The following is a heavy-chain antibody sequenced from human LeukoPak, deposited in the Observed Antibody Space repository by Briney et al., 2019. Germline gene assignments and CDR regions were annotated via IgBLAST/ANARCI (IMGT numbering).Heavy chain of an antibody. D-gene: IGHD4-17*01. CDR3: ARGGAYGCLDY. CDR1: GGSFSGYY. J-gene: IGHJ4*02. CDR2: INHSGST. Sequence: PSETLSLTCAVYGGSFSGYYWSWIRQPPGKGLEWIGEINHSGSTNYNPSLKSRVTISVDTSKNQFSLKLSSVTAADTAVYYRARGGAYGCLDYWGQGTLVTVSS. V-gene: IGHV4-34*01.